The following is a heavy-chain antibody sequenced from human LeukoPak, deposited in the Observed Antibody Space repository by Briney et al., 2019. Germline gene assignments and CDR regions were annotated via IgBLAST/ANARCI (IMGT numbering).Heavy chain of an antibody. J-gene: IGHJ4*02. CDR3: ARDRAGIAVAGLDY. CDR2: ISSSSSYI. CDR1: GFTFSSYS. D-gene: IGHD6-19*01. V-gene: IGHV3-21*01. Sequence: GGSLRLSCAASGFTFSSYSMIWVRQAPGKGLEWASSISSSSSYIYYADSVKGRFTISRDNAKNSLYLQMNSLRAEDTAVYYCARDRAGIAVAGLDYWGQGTPVTVSS.